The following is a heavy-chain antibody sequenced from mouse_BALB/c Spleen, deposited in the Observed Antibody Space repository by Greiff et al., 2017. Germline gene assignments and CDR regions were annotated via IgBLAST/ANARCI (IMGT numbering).Heavy chain of an antibody. J-gene: IGHJ4*01. CDR3: ARNPFTTVVGKDYAMDY. Sequence: LVKTGASVKISCKASGYSFTGYYMHWVKQSHGKSLEWIGYISCYNGATSYNQKFKGKATFTVDTSSSTAYMQFNSLTSEDSAVYYCARNPFTTVVGKDYAMDYWGQGTSVTVSS. CDR2: ISCYNGAT. D-gene: IGHD1-1*01. CDR1: GYSFTGYY. V-gene: IGHV1S34*01.